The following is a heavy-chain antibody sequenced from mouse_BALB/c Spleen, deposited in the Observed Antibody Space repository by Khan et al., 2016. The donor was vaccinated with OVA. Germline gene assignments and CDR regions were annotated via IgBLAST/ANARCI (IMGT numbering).Heavy chain of an antibody. J-gene: IGHJ3*01. CDR3: TGHLTGSFAY. Sequence: DVKLVESGGDLVKPGGSLKLSCAASGFTFSNYGMSWVRQTPDKRLEWVATISSDGSYTYYPDSVKGRFTISRNNAKNTLYLQMTSLRSEDTAMFYCTGHLTGSFAYWGQGTLVTVSA. D-gene: IGHD4-1*01. V-gene: IGHV5-6*02. CDR1: GFTFSNYG. CDR2: ISSDGSYT.